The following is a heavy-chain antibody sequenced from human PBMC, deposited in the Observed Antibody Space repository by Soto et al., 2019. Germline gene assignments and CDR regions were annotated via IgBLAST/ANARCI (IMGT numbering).Heavy chain of an antibody. CDR2: ITPIFGTA. Sequence: QVQLVQSGAEVKRPGSSVRVSCKASGGTYSSYTFSWVRQAPGQGLEWMGGITPIFGTANYAQKFQGRVTITADDSTRTVYMELSSLRSEDTAMCYCARGISATRASNQWGQGSLSTVSS. CDR3: ARGISATRASNQ. D-gene: IGHD4-4*01. J-gene: IGHJ4*02. CDR1: GGTYSSYT. V-gene: IGHV1-69*12.